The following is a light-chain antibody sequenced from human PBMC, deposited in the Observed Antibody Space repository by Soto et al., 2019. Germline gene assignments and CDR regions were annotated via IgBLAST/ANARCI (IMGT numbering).Light chain of an antibody. CDR3: QQYSTSLT. Sequence: EIVLTQSPVTLSLSPGEIATLSCRASQSVSSSYLAWYQQKSGQAPRLLIYGASSRAPGIPDRFSGSGSGTYFALTISRQEPEDSAVYFCQQYSTSLTVGGGTKVHIK. CDR2: GAS. CDR1: QSVSSSY. J-gene: IGKJ4*01. V-gene: IGKV3-20*01.